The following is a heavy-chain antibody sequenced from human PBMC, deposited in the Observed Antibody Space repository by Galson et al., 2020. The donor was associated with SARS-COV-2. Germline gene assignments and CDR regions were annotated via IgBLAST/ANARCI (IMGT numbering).Heavy chain of an antibody. CDR3: ARDTAPGDGDYYYGMDV. Sequence: GGSLRLSCAASGFTFSSYSMNWVRQAPGKGLEWVSYISSSSSTIYYADSGKGRFTISRDNAKNSLYLQMNSLRAEDTAVYYCARDTAPGDGDYYYGMDVWGQGTTVTVSS. CDR1: GFTFSSYS. D-gene: IGHD4-17*01. CDR2: ISSSSSTI. J-gene: IGHJ6*02. V-gene: IGHV3-48*04.